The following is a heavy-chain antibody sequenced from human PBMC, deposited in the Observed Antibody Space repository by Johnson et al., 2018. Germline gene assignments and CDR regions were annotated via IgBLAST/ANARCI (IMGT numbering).Heavy chain of an antibody. V-gene: IGHV3-21*01. CDR2: ISSSSSYI. CDR1: GFTFSSYS. CDR3: ARLWAYCGGDCLDAFDI. Sequence: VQLVQSGGGLVKPGGSLRLSCAASGFTFSSYSMNWVRQAPGKGLEWVSSISSSSSYIYYADTVKGRFTISRDNAKNSLYLKMNSLRAEDTGVYYCARLWAYCGGDCLDAFDIWGQGTMVTVSS. D-gene: IGHD2-21*02. J-gene: IGHJ3*02.